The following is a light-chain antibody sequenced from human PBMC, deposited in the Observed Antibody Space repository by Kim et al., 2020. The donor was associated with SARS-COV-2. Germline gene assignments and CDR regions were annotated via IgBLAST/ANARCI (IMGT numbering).Light chain of an antibody. J-gene: IGLJ1*01. CDR1: SSDVGGYDY. CDR3: SSCTTSSTYV. V-gene: IGLV2-14*03. Sequence: QSITISCTGTSSDVGGYDYVSWYQHHPGKAPKLMIYDVSKRPSGVSNRFSGSKSGNTASLTISGLQAEDEADYFCSSCTTSSTYVFGTGTKVTVL. CDR2: DVS.